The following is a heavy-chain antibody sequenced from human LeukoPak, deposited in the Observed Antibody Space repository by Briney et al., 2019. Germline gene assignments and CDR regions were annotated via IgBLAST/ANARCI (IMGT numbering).Heavy chain of an antibody. J-gene: IGHJ4*02. CDR1: GFLFSSYW. CDR2: INSDGSST. D-gene: IGHD2-2*01. CDR3: ARVGYCSSTSCYVGHD. V-gene: IGHV3-74*01. Sequence: PGRSLRLSCAASGFLFSSYWMHWVRQDSGKGLVWVSRINSDGSSTRYAESVEGRFTISGDHDKHTLYLQMNSLRAEDTAVYYCARVGYCSSTSCYVGHDWGQGTLVTVSS.